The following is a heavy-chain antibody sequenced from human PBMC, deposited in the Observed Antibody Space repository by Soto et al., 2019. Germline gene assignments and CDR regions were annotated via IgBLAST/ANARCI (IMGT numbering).Heavy chain of an antibody. D-gene: IGHD3-10*01. CDR2: INPFDGSR. CDR1: GYIFTSYY. CDR3: SRVDPGETSPFYH. J-gene: IGHJ4*02. Sequence: GASVKVSCKASGYIFTSYYIHWVRQAPGQGLEWMGWINPFDGSRMFAQSFQGRVTMTRDTSTSTVYMEVSSLRSEDTAVYYCSRVDPGETSPFYHWGQGTLVTVSS. V-gene: IGHV1-46*03.